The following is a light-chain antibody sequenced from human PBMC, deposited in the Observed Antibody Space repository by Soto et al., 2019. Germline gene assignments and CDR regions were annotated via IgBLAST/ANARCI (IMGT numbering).Light chain of an antibody. CDR1: QSASSSY. CDR2: GAS. CDR3: QQYSSSLHT. Sequence: EIVLTQSPGTLSLSPGERATLSFRASQSASSSYLAWYQQKPGQAPRLLIYGASSRATGIPDRFSGSGSGTDFTLTISRLEPEDFVVYYCQQYSSSLHTFGGGTKVEIK. V-gene: IGKV3-20*01. J-gene: IGKJ4*01.